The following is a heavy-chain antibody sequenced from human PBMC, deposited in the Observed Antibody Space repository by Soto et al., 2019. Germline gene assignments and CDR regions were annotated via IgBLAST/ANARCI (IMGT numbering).Heavy chain of an antibody. V-gene: IGHV3-48*03. CDR3: VREGGSLAFDF. CDR2: ISYTSTTI. D-gene: IGHD2-15*01. CDR1: GLTFSTDE. J-gene: IGHJ4*02. Sequence: GGSLRLSCAVSGLTFSTDEMNWVRQAPGKGLEWLAYISYTSTTIKYADSVKGRFAVSRDNAKKSLYLQMSNLRVEDTAVYYCVREGGSLAFDFWGQGTPVTVYS.